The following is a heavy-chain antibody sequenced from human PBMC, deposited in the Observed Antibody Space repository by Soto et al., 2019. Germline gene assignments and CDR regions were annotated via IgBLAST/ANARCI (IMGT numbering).Heavy chain of an antibody. CDR1: GFTFSSYA. D-gene: IGHD4-17*01. CDR2: ISYDGSNK. V-gene: IGHV3-30-3*01. CDR3: ARDPDPGEDY. J-gene: IGHJ4*02. Sequence: GGSLRLSCAASGFTFSSYAMHWVRQAPGKGLEWVAVISYDGSNKYYADSVKGRFTISRDNSKNSLYLQMNSLRAEDTAVYYCARDPDPGEDYWGQVTLVTVSS.